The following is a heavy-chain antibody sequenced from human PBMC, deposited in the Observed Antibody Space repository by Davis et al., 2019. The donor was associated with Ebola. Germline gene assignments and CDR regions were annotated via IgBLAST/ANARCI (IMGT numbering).Heavy chain of an antibody. CDR1: GFTFRNCH. V-gene: IGHV3-23*01. J-gene: IGHJ4*02. D-gene: IGHD3-3*01. CDR3: AKRQGVGGAIDY. Sequence: GESLKISCAASGFTFRNCHMSWVRQAPGKGLEWVSTISGSGGTTYYADSVKGRFTISRDNSKNTLYLQMNSLRAEDTAIYHCAKRQGVGGAIDYWGQGTRVTVSS. CDR2: ISGSGGTT.